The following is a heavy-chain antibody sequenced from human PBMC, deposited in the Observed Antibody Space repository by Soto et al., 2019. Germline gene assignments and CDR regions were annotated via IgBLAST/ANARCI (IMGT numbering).Heavy chain of an antibody. CDR1: GVSISSGGYC. Sequence: SETLSLTCTVSGVSISSGGYCWSWIRQHPGKGLEWIGYIYYSGSTYYNPSLKSRVTISVDTSKNQFSLKLSSVTAADTAVYYCARGKDSSGYLQFDPWGQGTLVTVSS. D-gene: IGHD3-22*01. V-gene: IGHV4-31*03. J-gene: IGHJ5*02. CDR3: ARGKDSSGYLQFDP. CDR2: IYYSGST.